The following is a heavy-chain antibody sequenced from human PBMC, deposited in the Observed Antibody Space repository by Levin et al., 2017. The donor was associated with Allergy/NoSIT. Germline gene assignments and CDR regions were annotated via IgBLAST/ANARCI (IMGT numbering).Heavy chain of an antibody. CDR3: TREGCSSTSCYRWWFDP. Sequence: PSETLSLTCAASGFTFTNHWMHWVRQTPGEGLVWVSRINGDGSRTSYADSVKGRFTISRDNAKNTLYLQLNNLGPEDTAVYYCTREGCSSTSCYRWWFDPWGRGTLVTVSS. J-gene: IGHJ5*02. CDR2: INGDGSRT. CDR1: GFTFTNHW. D-gene: IGHD2-2*01. V-gene: IGHV3-74*01.